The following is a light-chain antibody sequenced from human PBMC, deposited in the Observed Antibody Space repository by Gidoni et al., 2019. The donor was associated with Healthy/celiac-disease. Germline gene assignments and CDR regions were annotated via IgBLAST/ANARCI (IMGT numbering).Light chain of an antibody. CDR1: SSNIGSNY. CDR2: RNK. Sequence: QSVLTQPPSASGTTGQRVTISCSGSSSNIGSNYVYWYQQLPGTAPKLLIYRNKQRPSGVPARFSGSKSGTSASLAISGLRSEDEADYYCAAWDDSLRVVFGGGTKLTVL. J-gene: IGLJ2*01. V-gene: IGLV1-47*01. CDR3: AAWDDSLRVV.